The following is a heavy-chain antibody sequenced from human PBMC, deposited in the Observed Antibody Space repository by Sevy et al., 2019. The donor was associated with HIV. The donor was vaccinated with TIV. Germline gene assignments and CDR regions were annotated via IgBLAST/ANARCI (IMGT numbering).Heavy chain of an antibody. J-gene: IGHJ4*02. CDR3: ARDRGGAARPDWYFDY. CDR1: GGSISSYY. D-gene: IGHD6-6*01. Sequence: SETLSLTCTVSGGSISSYYWSWIRQPPGKGLEWIGYIYYSGSTNYNPSLKSRVTISVDTSKNQFFLKLSSVTAADTAVYYCARDRGGAARPDWYFDYWGQGTLVTVSS. CDR2: IYYSGST. V-gene: IGHV4-59*01.